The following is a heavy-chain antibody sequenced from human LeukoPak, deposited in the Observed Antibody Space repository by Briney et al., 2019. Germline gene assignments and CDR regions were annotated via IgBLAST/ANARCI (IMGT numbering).Heavy chain of an antibody. CDR1: GGSISSSSYY. CDR3: ARKGSSSFYFDY. D-gene: IGHD6-13*01. V-gene: IGHV4-39*07. J-gene: IGHJ4*02. CDR2: IYHSGST. Sequence: SETLSLTCTVSGGSISSSSYYWGWVRQPPGKGLEWIGEIYHSGSTNYNPSLKSRVTISVDKSKNQFSLKLSSVTAADTAVYYCARKGSSSFYFDYWGQGTLVTVSS.